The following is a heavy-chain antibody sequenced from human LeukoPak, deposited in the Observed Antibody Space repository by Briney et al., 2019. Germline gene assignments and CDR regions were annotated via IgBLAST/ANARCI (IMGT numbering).Heavy chain of an antibody. J-gene: IGHJ1*01. D-gene: IGHD3-3*01. CDR1: DDSVTTYY. Sequence: SETLSLTCTVSDDSVTTYYRRWIRQPPGRGPEWIAYKFDGGRDIYNPSLKSRVTVSVDASEKQFSLSLRSVTATHRAIYYCATTTLLAPDGRAEYFQYWGQGTLVIVSS. CDR2: KFDGGRD. CDR3: ATTTLLAPDGRAEYFQY. V-gene: IGHV4-59*02.